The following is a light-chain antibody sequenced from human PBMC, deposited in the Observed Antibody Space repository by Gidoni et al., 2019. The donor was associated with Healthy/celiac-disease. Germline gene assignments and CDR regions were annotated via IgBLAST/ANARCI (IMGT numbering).Light chain of an antibody. CDR3: QAWDSSPSYV. CDR1: KLGDKY. CDR2: QDS. Sequence: SYELTPPPSVSVSPGQTASITCSGDKLGDKYACWYQQKPGQSPVLVIYQDSKRPSGIPERFSGSNSGNTATLTISGTQAMDEADYYCQAWDSSPSYVFGTGTKVTVL. V-gene: IGLV3-1*01. J-gene: IGLJ1*01.